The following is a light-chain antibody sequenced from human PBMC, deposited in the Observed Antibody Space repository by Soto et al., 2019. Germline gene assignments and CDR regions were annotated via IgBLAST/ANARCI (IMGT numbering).Light chain of an antibody. V-gene: IGKV4-1*01. Sequence: DIVMTQSPDSLAVSLGERATINCKSSQSILYSSNNRNYLSWYQQKPGQPPKLLFYWASTRESGVPDRFSGSGSGTDFTLTISSLQAEDVAVCYCQQYYSTPLTFGGGTKVEIK. CDR3: QQYYSTPLT. CDR2: WAS. CDR1: QSILYSSNNRNY. J-gene: IGKJ4*01.